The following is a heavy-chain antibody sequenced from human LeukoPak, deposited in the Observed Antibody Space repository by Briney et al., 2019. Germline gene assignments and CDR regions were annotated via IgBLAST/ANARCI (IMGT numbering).Heavy chain of an antibody. CDR2: INHSGST. Sequence: SETLSLTCAVYGGSFSGYYWSWIRQPPGKGLEWIGEINHSGSTNYNPSLKSRVTISVDTSKNQFSLKLSSVTAADTAVYYCARARPNYCSGGSCYSSYYYYMDVWGKGTTVTVS. D-gene: IGHD2-15*01. CDR3: ARARPNYCSGGSCYSSYYYYMDV. CDR1: GGSFSGYY. J-gene: IGHJ6*03. V-gene: IGHV4-34*01.